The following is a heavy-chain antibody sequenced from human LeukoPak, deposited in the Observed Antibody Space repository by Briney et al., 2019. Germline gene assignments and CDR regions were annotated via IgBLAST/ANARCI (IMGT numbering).Heavy chain of an antibody. CDR2: IYYSGST. D-gene: IGHD2-15*01. Sequence: SETLSLTCTVSGGSVSSGSYYWSWIRQPPGKGLEWIGYIYYSGSTNYNPSLKSRVTISVDTSKDQFSLKLSSVTAADTAVYYCARGVVVAATAIWFDPWGQGTLVTVSS. CDR1: GGSVSSGSYY. V-gene: IGHV4-61*01. J-gene: IGHJ5*02. CDR3: ARGVVVAATAIWFDP.